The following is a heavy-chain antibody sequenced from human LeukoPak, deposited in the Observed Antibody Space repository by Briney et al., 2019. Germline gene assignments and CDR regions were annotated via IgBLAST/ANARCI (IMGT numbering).Heavy chain of an antibody. D-gene: IGHD6-19*01. CDR1: GFPFNSQT. J-gene: IGHJ5*02. CDR2: MKEDGSDV. Sequence: GGSLRLSCAASGFPFNSQTMSWVRQAPGKGLEWVAKMKEDGSDVRYVDSVRGRFTISRDNAKDSLFLEMNSLRDDDTAVYYCVRGGAVAGRFEAWGQGTQVTVSS. V-gene: IGHV3-7*01. CDR3: VRGGAVAGRFEA.